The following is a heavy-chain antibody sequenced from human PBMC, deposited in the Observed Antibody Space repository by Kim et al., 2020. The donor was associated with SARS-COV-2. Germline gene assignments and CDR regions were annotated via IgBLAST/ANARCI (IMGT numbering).Heavy chain of an antibody. V-gene: IGHV1-8*01. J-gene: IGHJ6*02. CDR2: MNPNSGNT. Sequence: ASVKVSCKASGYTFTSYDINWVRQATGQGLEWMGWMNPNSGNTGYAQKFQGRVTMTRNTSISTAYMELSSLRSEDTAVYYCARANMGVVSRRKRGGGSYYGMDVWGQGTTVTVSS. CDR3: ARANMGVVSRRKRGGGSYYGMDV. D-gene: IGHD2-21*01. CDR1: GYTFTSYD.